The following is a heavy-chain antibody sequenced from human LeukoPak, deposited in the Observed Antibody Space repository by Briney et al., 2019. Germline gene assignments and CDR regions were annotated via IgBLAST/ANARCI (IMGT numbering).Heavy chain of an antibody. D-gene: IGHD6-6*01. Sequence: GGSLRLSCAASGFTFSSYAMHWVRQAPGKGLEWVAVISYDGSNKYYADSVKGRFTISRDNSRNTLYLQMNSLRAEDTAVYYCARADSSSNPALGRPNYWGQGTLVTVSS. CDR3: ARADSSSNPALGRPNY. V-gene: IGHV3-30-3*01. CDR1: GFTFSSYA. J-gene: IGHJ4*02. CDR2: ISYDGSNK.